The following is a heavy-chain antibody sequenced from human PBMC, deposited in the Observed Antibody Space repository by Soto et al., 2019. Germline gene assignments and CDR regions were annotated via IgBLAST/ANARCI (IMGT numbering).Heavy chain of an antibody. J-gene: IGHJ6*02. CDR2: IYHTGTT. Sequence: SETLSLTCTVSGGSINSGGYSWTWIRQPPGKGLEWIGFIYHTGTTYYNPSLKSRVTISVDTSKNQFSLKLSSVTAADTAVYYCARHNGPLYVGYYYDMDVWGQGTTVTVSS. CDR3: ARHNGPLYVGYYYDMDV. D-gene: IGHD3-16*01. CDR1: GGSINSGGYS. V-gene: IGHV4-30-2*03.